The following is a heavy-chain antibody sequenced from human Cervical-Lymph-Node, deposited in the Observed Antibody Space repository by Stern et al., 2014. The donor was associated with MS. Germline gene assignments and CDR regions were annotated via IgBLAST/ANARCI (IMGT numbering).Heavy chain of an antibody. CDR2: IWYDGSNK. CDR3: ARAHTTGTTWDVDY. V-gene: IGHV3-33*01. CDR1: GFTFSSYG. Sequence: VQLVEFGGGVVQPGRSLRLSCAASGFTFSSYGMHWVRQAPGKGLEWVAVIWYDGSNKYYADSVKGRFTISRDNSKNTLYLQMNSLRAEDTAVYYCARAHTTGTTWDVDYWGQGTLVTVSS. D-gene: IGHD1-1*01. J-gene: IGHJ4*02.